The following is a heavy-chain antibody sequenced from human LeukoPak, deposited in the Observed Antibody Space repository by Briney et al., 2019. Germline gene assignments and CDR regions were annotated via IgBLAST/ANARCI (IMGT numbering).Heavy chain of an antibody. V-gene: IGHV3-7*01. CDR1: GFTFSSYW. D-gene: IGHD6-19*01. CDR3: ASLGIAVADPSDAFDI. CDR2: IKQDGSEK. J-gene: IGHJ3*02. Sequence: GGSLRLSCAASGFTFSSYWMSWVRQAPGKGLEWVANIKQDGSEKYYVDSVKGRFTISRDNAKNSLYLQMNRLRAEDTAVYYCASLGIAVADPSDAFDIWGQGTMVTVSS.